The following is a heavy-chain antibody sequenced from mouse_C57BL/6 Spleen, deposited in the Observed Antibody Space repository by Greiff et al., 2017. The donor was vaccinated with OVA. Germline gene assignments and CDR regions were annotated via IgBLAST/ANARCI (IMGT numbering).Heavy chain of an antibody. CDR2: IYPGDGDT. CDR3: ARWDYGSSGDFDY. D-gene: IGHD1-1*01. V-gene: IGHV1-80*01. CDR1: GYAFSSYW. J-gene: IGHJ2*01. Sequence: QVQLQQSGAELVKPGASVKISCKASGYAFSSYWMNWVKQRPGKGLEWIGQIYPGDGDTNYNGKFKGKATRTADKSSSTAYMQLSSLTSEDSAVYFCARWDYGSSGDFDYWGQGTTLTVSS.